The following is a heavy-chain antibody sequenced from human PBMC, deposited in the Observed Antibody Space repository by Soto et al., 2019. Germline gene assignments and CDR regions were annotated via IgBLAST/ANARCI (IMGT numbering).Heavy chain of an antibody. J-gene: IGHJ1*01. CDR3: ARSEIYCSGGSCYSGYFQH. Sequence: QVQLVESGGGAVQPGRSLRLSCAASGFTFSSYGMHWVRQAPGKGLEWVAVIWYDGSNKYYADSVKGRFTISRDNSKNTLYLQMNSLRAEDTAVYYCARSEIYCSGGSCYSGYFQHWGQGTLVTVSS. CDR1: GFTFSSYG. CDR2: IWYDGSNK. V-gene: IGHV3-33*01. D-gene: IGHD2-15*01.